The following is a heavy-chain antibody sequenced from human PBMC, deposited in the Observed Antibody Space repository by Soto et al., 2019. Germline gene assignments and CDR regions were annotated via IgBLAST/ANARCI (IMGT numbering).Heavy chain of an antibody. CDR2: LYSGGRT. J-gene: IGHJ3*01. D-gene: IGHD5-12*01. CDR1: GFTVSSNY. V-gene: IGHV3-66*04. CDR3: ARHLSGFASDAFDL. Sequence: GGSLRLSCAGSGFTVSSNYMSWVRQAPGKGLEWVSVLYSGGRTNYADSVKGRFTVSRDNSKNTLYLQINSLRVEDTAVYYCARHLSGFASDAFDLWGQGTMVTVSS.